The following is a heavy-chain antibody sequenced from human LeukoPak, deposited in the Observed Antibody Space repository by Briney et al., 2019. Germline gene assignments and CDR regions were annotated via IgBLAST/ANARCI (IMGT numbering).Heavy chain of an antibody. CDR3: ARDRGYCSGGSCYSNAFDI. V-gene: IGHV3-21*01. J-gene: IGHJ3*02. D-gene: IGHD2-15*01. CDR2: ISSSTTYI. CDR1: GFTFSTYS. Sequence: GGSLRLSCAASGFTFSTYSMNWVRQAPGKGLEWVSYISSSTTYIHYADSVKGRFTISRDNAKNSLYLQMNSLRAEDTSVYYCARDRGYCSGGSCYSNAFDIWGQGTMVTVSS.